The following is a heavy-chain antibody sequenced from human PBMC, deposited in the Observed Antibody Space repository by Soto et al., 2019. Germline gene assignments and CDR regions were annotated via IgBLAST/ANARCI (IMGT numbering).Heavy chain of an antibody. CDR3: ARGDIAAAGVRYYYYGMDV. J-gene: IGHJ6*02. Sequence: SETLSLTCAVYGGSFSGYYWSWIRQPSGKGLEWIGEINHSGSTNYNPSLKSRVTISVDTSKNQFSLKLSSVTAADTAVYYCARGDIAAAGVRYYYYGMDVWGQGTTVTVSS. V-gene: IGHV4-34*01. CDR1: GGSFSGYY. CDR2: INHSGST. D-gene: IGHD6-13*01.